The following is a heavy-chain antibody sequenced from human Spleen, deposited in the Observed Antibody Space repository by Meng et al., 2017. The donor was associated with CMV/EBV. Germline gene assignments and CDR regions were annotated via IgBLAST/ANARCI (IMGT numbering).Heavy chain of an antibody. CDR3: AKLPETRGLGYYDSSGYSDY. V-gene: IGHV3-30*04. J-gene: IGHJ4*02. D-gene: IGHD3-22*01. CDR2: ISYDGSSD. CDR1: GFTFSTYA. Sequence: GESLKISCTASGFTFSTYALHWVRQAPGKGLEWVAVISYDGSSDSFADSVKGRFTISRDNSKSTLYLQMNSLRAEDTAVYYYAKLPETRGLGYYDSSGYSDYWGQGTLVTVSS.